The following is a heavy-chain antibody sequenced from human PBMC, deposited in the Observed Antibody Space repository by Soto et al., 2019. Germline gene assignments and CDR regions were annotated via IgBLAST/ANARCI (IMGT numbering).Heavy chain of an antibody. Sequence: QVQLVQSGAEVKKPGASVKVSCKASGYTFTSYAMHWVRQAPGQRLDRIGWINAGNGNTKYSQKFQGRVTITRDTSAGPAYIELSSLRSEDTAVYYCAMGCRGGDADWFDPWGQGTLVTVSS. J-gene: IGHJ5*02. D-gene: IGHD2-21*02. CDR2: INAGNGNT. V-gene: IGHV1-3*01. CDR1: GYTFTSYA. CDR3: AMGCRGGDADWFDP.